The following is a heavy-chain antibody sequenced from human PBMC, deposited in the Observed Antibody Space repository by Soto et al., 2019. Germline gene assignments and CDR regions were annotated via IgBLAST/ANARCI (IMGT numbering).Heavy chain of an antibody. Sequence: ASVKVSCKASGHTYTSYYMHWVRQAPGQGLEWMGTINPSGGGTSYAQKFQGRVTMAGDTSTSTVYMELSSVRCEDTAVYYCAIESYSGSYHFDYWGQGTLVTVSS. V-gene: IGHV1-46*01. D-gene: IGHD1-26*01. CDR2: INPSGGGT. CDR3: AIESYSGSYHFDY. CDR1: GHTYTSYY. J-gene: IGHJ4*02.